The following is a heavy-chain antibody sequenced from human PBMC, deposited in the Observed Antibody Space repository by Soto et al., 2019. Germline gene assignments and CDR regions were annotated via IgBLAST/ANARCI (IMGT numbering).Heavy chain of an antibody. J-gene: IGHJ6*02. CDR1: GYTFTSYG. Sequence: QVQLVQSGAEVKKPGASVKVSCKASGYTFTSYGISWVRQAPGQGLEWMGWISAYNGNTNYAQKLQGRVTMTTDTSTSTAYMELRSLRSDDTAVYFCAGRYCSGGSCYDAYSYGMDVWGQGTTVTVSS. D-gene: IGHD2-15*01. CDR2: ISAYNGNT. V-gene: IGHV1-18*01. CDR3: AGRYCSGGSCYDAYSYGMDV.